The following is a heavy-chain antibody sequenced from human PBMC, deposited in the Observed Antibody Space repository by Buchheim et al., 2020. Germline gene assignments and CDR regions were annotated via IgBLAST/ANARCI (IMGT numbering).Heavy chain of an antibody. V-gene: IGHV1-8*01. J-gene: IGHJ5*02. Sequence: QVQLVQSGAEVKKPGASVRVSCKASGYTFTSCDIHWVRQAPGQGLEWVGWMNPKSGNTGYAQKFQGRVSMTRNNSINTAYMELSGLRSEDTAVYYCTREHCSSTTCYFWFDPWGQGTL. CDR1: GYTFTSCD. CDR3: TREHCSSTTCYFWFDP. CDR2: MNPKSGNT. D-gene: IGHD2-2*01.